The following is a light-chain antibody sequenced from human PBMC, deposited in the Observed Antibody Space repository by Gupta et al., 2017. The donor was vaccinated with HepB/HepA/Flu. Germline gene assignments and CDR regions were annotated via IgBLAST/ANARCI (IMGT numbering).Light chain of an antibody. J-gene: IGKJ1*01. CDR2: HTS. CDR1: ESVNTN. CDR3: HQYNNWPPKT. V-gene: IGKV3-15*01. Sequence: EVVLTQSPATLSVSPGERATLSCRASESVNTNLAWYQHKPGLAPRLLIYHTSIRAPGIPARFSGSGSGTEFTLTISSLQPEDFAVYYCHQYNNWPPKTFGQGTKVEIK.